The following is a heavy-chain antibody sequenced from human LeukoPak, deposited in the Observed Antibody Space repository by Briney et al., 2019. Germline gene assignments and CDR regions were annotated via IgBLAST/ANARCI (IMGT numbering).Heavy chain of an antibody. CDR1: GFNFSSYA. V-gene: IGHV3-30*10. D-gene: IGHD4-17*01. CDR2: ISDGGDDK. J-gene: IGHJ3*01. CDR3: ASDLDYGDIDDSFDV. Sequence: PGRSLRLSCAASGFNFSSYAMHWVRQAPGKGLDWVAVISDGGDDKFYTDSVKGRFSISRDNSKNTLYLQMNSLRAEGTAAYHCASDLDYGDIDDSFDVWGQGTMVTVSS.